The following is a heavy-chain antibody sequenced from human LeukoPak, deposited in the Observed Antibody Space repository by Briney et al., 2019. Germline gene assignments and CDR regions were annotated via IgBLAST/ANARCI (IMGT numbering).Heavy chain of an antibody. CDR1: GFTVSSNY. CDR2: IYNDGRT. Sequence: GGSLRLSCAASGFTVSSNYMSWVRQAPGKGLEWVSVIYNDGRTFYADSVKGRFTISRHNSENTLYPQMNSLRAEDTAVYYCTTEWGSYGDYGGYWGQGTLVTVSS. CDR3: TTEWGSYGDYGGY. D-gene: IGHD4-17*01. J-gene: IGHJ4*02. V-gene: IGHV3-53*04.